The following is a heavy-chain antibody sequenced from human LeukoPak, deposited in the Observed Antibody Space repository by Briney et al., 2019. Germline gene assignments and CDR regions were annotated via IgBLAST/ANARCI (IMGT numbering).Heavy chain of an antibody. CDR1: GYTFTSYG. CDR2: ISAYNGNT. CDR3: ARGGYSYGWDLVDY. J-gene: IGHJ4*02. Sequence: GASVKVSCKASGYTFTSYGISWVRQAPGQGFEWMGWISAYNGNTNYAQKLQGRVTMTTDTSTSAAYMELRSLRSDDTAVYYCARGGYSYGWDLVDYWGQGTLVTVSS. D-gene: IGHD5-18*01. V-gene: IGHV1-18*01.